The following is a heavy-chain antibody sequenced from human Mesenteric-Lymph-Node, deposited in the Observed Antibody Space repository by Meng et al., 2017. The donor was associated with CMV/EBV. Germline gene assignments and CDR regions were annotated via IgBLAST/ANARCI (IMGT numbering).Heavy chain of an antibody. D-gene: IGHD3-9*01. Sequence: VPFHQWGAGLLNPSGTLYVTWDLQGCSFSVFVWSLILQSPERGLKCIGGSNHSGSTTYNPSFTSRIIISVDSCANQISVSISSVTASDTAVYYCARSSIYDILTGYFDYWGQGGLVTVSS. CDR2: SNHSGST. V-gene: IGHV4-34*01. CDR3: ARSSIYDILTGYFDY. J-gene: IGHJ4*02. CDR1: GCSFSVFV.